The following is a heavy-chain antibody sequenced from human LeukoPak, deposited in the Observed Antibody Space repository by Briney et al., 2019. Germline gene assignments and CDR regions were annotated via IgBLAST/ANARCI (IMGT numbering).Heavy chain of an antibody. CDR3: ARANVDHYGMDV. Sequence: GGSLRLSCAASGFTFSSYDMHWVRQATGKGLEWVSAIGTAGDTYYPGSMKGRFTISRENAKNSLYLQMNSLRAGDTAVYYCARANVDHYGMDVWGQGTTVTVSS. D-gene: IGHD3/OR15-3a*01. CDR2: IGTAGDT. V-gene: IGHV3-13*01. CDR1: GFTFSSYD. J-gene: IGHJ6*02.